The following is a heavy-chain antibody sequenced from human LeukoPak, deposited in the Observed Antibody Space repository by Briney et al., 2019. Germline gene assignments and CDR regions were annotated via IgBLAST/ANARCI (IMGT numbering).Heavy chain of an antibody. CDR2: ISSNGGST. CDR3: AREQNLVLRFGELVGGMDV. Sequence: GGSLRLSCAASGFTFSTYAMHWVRRAPGKGLEYVSAISSNGGSTYYANSVKGRFTISRDNSKNTLYLQMNSLRVEDTAVYYCAREQNLVLRFGELVGGMDVWGQGTTVTVSS. J-gene: IGHJ6*02. CDR1: GFTFSTYA. D-gene: IGHD3-10*01. V-gene: IGHV3-64*01.